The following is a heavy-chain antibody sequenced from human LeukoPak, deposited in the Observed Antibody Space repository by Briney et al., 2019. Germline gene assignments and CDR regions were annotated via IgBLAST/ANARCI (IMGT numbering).Heavy chain of an antibody. V-gene: IGHV4-34*01. D-gene: IGHD6-6*01. CDR1: GGSFSGYY. CDR2: INHGGST. J-gene: IGHJ5*02. Sequence: PSETLSLTCAVYGGSFSGYYWSWIRQPPGKGLEWIGEINHGGSTNYNPAFKTGVPISVDTSKNQFSLKLSSVTAADTAVYYCARGRLAARLNWFDPWGQGTLVTVSS. CDR3: ARGRLAARLNWFDP.